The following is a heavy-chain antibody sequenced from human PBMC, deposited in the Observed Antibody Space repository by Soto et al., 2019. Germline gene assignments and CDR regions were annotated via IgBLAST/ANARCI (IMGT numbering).Heavy chain of an antibody. D-gene: IGHD1-1*01. Sequence: EVQLVESGGGLVKPGGSLRLSCAASGFSFSSYSMNWVRQAPGKGLEWVSSISGSSRYIYYADSVKGRFTISRDNAKNSLYLKMNSLIAEDTAVYYCATDWERGYWGQGTLVTVSS. CDR1: GFSFSSYS. V-gene: IGHV3-21*01. CDR2: ISGSSRYI. CDR3: ATDWERGY. J-gene: IGHJ4*02.